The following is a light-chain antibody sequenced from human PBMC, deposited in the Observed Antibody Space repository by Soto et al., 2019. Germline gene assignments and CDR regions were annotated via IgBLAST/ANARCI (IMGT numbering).Light chain of an antibody. CDR2: DVT. Sequence: QSVLTQPRSVSGSPGQSVTIACTGTSSDVGGYYYVSWYQQHPGKAPKLIIYDVTRRPSGVPDRFSGSKSGNTASLTISGLQGEDEADYYCCSYAGSFTFPDVFGTGTKLTVL. J-gene: IGLJ1*01. V-gene: IGLV2-11*01. CDR1: SSDVGGYYY. CDR3: CSYAGSFTFPDV.